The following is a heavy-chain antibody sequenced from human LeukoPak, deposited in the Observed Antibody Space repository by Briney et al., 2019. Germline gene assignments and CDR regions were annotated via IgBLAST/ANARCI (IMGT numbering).Heavy chain of an antibody. CDR1: GFTFSSYW. Sequence: GGSLRLSCAASGFTFSSYWMSWVRQAPGKGLEWVANIKQDGSEKYYVDSVKGRFTISRDNAKNSLYLQMNSLRAEDTAVYYCARALPWHYYDSSCYFDYWGQGTLVTVSS. V-gene: IGHV3-7*01. J-gene: IGHJ4*02. CDR3: ARALPWHYYDSSCYFDY. D-gene: IGHD3-22*01. CDR2: IKQDGSEK.